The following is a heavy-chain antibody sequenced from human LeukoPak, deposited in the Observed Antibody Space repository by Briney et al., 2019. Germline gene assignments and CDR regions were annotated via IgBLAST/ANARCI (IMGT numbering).Heavy chain of an antibody. CDR3: ARGPRGLGMAGTFDY. J-gene: IGHJ4*02. CDR1: GGSFSEYD. D-gene: IGHD6-19*01. Sequence: SETLSLTCAVYGGSFSEYDWSWIRQPPGKGLECIAEINHSGSTNYNPSLKSRVTISVDTSKTQFSLKLSSVTAADTAVYYCARGPRGLGMAGTFDYWGQGTLVTVSS. V-gene: IGHV4-34*01. CDR2: INHSGST.